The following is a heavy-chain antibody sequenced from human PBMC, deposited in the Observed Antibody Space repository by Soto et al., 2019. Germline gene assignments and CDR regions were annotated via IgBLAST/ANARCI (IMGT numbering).Heavy chain of an antibody. D-gene: IGHD6-19*01. V-gene: IGHV1-18*04. CDR3: ARDISSGWYEKIDP. Sequence: ASVKVSCKASGYTFTSYGISWVRQAPGQGLEWMGWISAYNGNTNYAQKLQGRVTMTTDTSTSTAYMELRSLRSYDTAVYYCARDISSGWYEKIDPWGQGTLVTVSS. CDR1: GYTFTSYG. J-gene: IGHJ5*02. CDR2: ISAYNGNT.